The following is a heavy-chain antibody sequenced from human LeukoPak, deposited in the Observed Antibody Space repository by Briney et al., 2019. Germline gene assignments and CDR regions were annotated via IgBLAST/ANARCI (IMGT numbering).Heavy chain of an antibody. J-gene: IGHJ4*02. CDR2: ISAYNGDT. CDR3: ARDGTGGATAGLDY. V-gene: IGHV1-18*01. Sequence: ASVKVSCKASSYTXTDHGIAWVRQAPGQGLQWMGWISAYNGDTVYAPTFQSRVTMTTDTSTTTAYMELRSLTSDDTAVYYCARDGTGGATAGLDYWGQGTLVTVSS. D-gene: IGHD6-13*01. CDR1: SYTXTDHG.